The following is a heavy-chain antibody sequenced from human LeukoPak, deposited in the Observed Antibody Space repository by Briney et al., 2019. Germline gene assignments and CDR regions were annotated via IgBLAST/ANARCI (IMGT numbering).Heavy chain of an antibody. Sequence: SETLSLTCTVSSGSISSSSYYWGWIRQPPGKGLEWIGSIYYSGSTYYNPSLKSRVTISVDTSKNQFSLKLSSVTAADTAVYYCARDYGDYVLAFDIWGQGTMVTVSS. J-gene: IGHJ3*02. CDR2: IYYSGST. V-gene: IGHV4-39*07. CDR1: SGSISSSSYY. D-gene: IGHD4-17*01. CDR3: ARDYGDYVLAFDI.